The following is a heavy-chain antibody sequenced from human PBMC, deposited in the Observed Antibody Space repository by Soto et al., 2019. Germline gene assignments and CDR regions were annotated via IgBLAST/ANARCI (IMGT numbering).Heavy chain of an antibody. CDR1: GFTFSSYG. CDR2: IWYDGSNK. V-gene: IGHV3-33*01. CDR3: ARAPDDFWSGYYEDFDY. Sequence: GGSLRLSCAASGFTFSSYGMHWVRQAPGKGLEWVAVIWYDGSNKYYADSVKGRFTISRDNSKNTLYLQMNSLRAEDTAVYYCARAPDDFWSGYYEDFDYWGQGTLVTVSS. D-gene: IGHD3-3*01. J-gene: IGHJ4*02.